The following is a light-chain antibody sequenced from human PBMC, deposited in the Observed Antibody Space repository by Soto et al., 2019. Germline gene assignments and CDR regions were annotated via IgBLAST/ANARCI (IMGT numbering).Light chain of an antibody. Sequence: SYELTQPPSVSVAPGQTASITCGGNKIGGRSVHWFQQRPGQPPVLVVYDDSDRPSRIPERFSGSNSGNTATLTISRVEAGDEDDYYCQVWDSDSEHHVVLGGGTKVTVL. V-gene: IGLV3-21*02. CDR3: QVWDSDSEHHVV. CDR2: DDS. J-gene: IGLJ2*01. CDR1: KIGGRS.